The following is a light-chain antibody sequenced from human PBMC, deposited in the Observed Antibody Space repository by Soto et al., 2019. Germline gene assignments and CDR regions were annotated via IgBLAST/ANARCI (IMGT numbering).Light chain of an antibody. CDR3: QDYGTSAPWT. V-gene: IGKV3-20*01. CDR2: RGS. Sequence: EVVLTQSPGTLSLSPGERATLSCRASQNIRGNELAWYQQKPGQAPRLLIYRGSSRATGIPDRFSGRGSGTDFTLTSSRLEPDEFAVYYCQDYGTSAPWTFGQGTKVEIK. CDR1: QNIRGNE. J-gene: IGKJ1*01.